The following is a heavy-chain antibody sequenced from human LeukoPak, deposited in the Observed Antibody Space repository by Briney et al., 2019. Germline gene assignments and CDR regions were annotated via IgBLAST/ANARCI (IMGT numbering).Heavy chain of an antibody. CDR2: INPNSGGT. J-gene: IGHJ4*02. Sequence: GASVKVSCKASGYTFTGYYMHWVRQAPGQGLEWMGWINPNSGGTNYAQKFQGRVTMTRDTSISTAYMELSRLRSDDTAVYHCARDEYSGSPNWGQGTLVTVSS. CDR1: GYTFTGYY. V-gene: IGHV1-2*02. CDR3: ARDEYSGSPN. D-gene: IGHD1-26*01.